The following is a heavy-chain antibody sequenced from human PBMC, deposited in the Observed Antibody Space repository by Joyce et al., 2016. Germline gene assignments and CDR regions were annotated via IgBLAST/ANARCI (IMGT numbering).Heavy chain of an antibody. J-gene: IGHJ4*01. V-gene: IGHV3-30*14. D-gene: IGHD1-26*01. CDR3: VREGNGAPDY. CDR2: VSYDAIRK. CDR1: GFTFSNHF. Sequence: QVQLVESGGGVVQPGTSLRLSCAASGFTFSNHFMHWVRQAPGKGLEWVEAVSYDAIRKFYADSVKGRFTIYRDTSKDTLDLQRRGLRVEDTGVYFCVREGNGAPDYWGHGTLVTVSS.